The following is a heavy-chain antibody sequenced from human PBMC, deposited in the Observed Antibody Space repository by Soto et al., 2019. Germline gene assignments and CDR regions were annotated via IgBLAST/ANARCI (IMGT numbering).Heavy chain of an antibody. CDR1: GYSFANNG. CDR3: AKSHGSGRADF. J-gene: IGHJ4*02. V-gene: IGHV1-18*01. D-gene: IGHD3-10*01. CDR2: ISGYNGNT. Sequence: QIQLVQSGAEVKKPGASVKVSCRASGYSFANNGITWVRQAPGQGLEWMGWISGYNGNTKYAQSVQDRVTMTTDTSTSTAYMELRRLRSDATAVYYCAKSHGSGRADFWGQGTLVTVSS.